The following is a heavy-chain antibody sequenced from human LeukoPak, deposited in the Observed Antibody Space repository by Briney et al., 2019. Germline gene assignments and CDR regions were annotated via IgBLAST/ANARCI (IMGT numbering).Heavy chain of an antibody. CDR1: GDSFSSNNY. D-gene: IGHD3-22*01. CDR2: IYRSGAT. CDR3: ARNAGYSDLNY. Sequence: SETLSLTCTVSGDSFSSNNYWTWVRQPPGKGLEWIGEIYRSGATNYNPSLRSRVTVSLDKSKNQFSLRLNSVTAADTAIYYCARNAGYSDLNYWGQGVLVAVSS. J-gene: IGHJ4*02. V-gene: IGHV4-4*02.